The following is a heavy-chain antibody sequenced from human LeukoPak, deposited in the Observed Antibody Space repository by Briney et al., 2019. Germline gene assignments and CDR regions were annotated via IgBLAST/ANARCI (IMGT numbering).Heavy chain of an antibody. CDR3: ARGLRFLEWLSLHITYYFDY. J-gene: IGHJ4*02. V-gene: IGHV4-61*02. Sequence: PSEPLSLTCTVSGGSISSGSYYWSWIRQPAGKGLEWIGRIYTSGSTNYNPSLKSRVTISVDTSKNQFSLKLSSVTAADTAVYYCARGLRFLEWLSLHITYYFDYWGQGTLVTVSS. CDR1: GGSISSGSYY. CDR2: IYTSGST. D-gene: IGHD3-3*01.